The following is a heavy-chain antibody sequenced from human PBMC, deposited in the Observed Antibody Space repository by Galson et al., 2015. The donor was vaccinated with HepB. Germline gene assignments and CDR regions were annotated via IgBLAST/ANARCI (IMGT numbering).Heavy chain of an antibody. V-gene: IGHV3-23*01. Sequence: SLRLSCAASGFTFTTYAMSWVRQAPGKGLEWVSTISGSGGSTFYADSVKGRFTISRDNSNLYLQMNNLRAEDTAVYYCAKGVRVWFGELSEYWGQGTQVTVSS. CDR3: AKGVRVWFGELSEY. D-gene: IGHD3-10*01. J-gene: IGHJ4*02. CDR1: GFTFTTYA. CDR2: ISGSGGST.